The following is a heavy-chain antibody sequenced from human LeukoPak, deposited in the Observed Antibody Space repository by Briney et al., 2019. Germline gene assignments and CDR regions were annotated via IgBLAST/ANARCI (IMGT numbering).Heavy chain of an antibody. J-gene: IGHJ4*02. D-gene: IGHD7-27*01. CDR2: IFNSGST. CDR1: GGSISSYL. V-gene: IGHV4-59*08. Sequence: KPSETLSLTCSVSGGSISSYLWSWIRQPPGKGLESIGCIFNSGSTNYNPSLKSRVTISVDTSKNQFSLKVSSVTAADTAVYYCARLNGGNWGQGTLVTVSS. CDR3: ARLNGGN.